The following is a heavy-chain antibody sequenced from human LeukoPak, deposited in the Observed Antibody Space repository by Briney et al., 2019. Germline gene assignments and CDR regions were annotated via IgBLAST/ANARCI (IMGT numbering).Heavy chain of an antibody. CDR3: ARDIQLST. D-gene: IGHD5-24*01. Sequence: PGGSLRLSCAASGFTFSDSAMTWVRQAPGKGLDWVSLISFSGANSYYAGSVKGRFTISRDNSKDTLFLQMNSLRAEDTAIYYCARDIQLSTWGLGTMVTVSS. CDR2: ISFSGANS. V-gene: IGHV3-23*01. J-gene: IGHJ3*01. CDR1: GFTFSDSA.